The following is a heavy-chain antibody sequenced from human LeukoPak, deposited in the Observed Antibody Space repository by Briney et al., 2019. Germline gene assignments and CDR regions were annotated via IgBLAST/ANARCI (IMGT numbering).Heavy chain of an antibody. CDR2: IKQDGSEN. D-gene: IGHD3-22*01. J-gene: IGHJ4*02. CDR3: ARDIFGGMYYYDSSGSKGYFDY. CDR1: GFTFGTYW. Sequence: GGSLRLSCAASGFTFGTYWMSWVRQAPGKGLEWVANIKQDGSENYYVDAVKGRFTISRDNAKNSLYLQMNSLRADDTDVYYCARDIFGGMYYYDSSGSKGYFDYWGQGTLVTVSS. V-gene: IGHV3-7*01.